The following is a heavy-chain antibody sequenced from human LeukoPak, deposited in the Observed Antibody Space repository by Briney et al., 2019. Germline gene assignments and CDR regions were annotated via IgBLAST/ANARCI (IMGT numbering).Heavy chain of an antibody. D-gene: IGHD3-22*01. J-gene: IGHJ4*02. V-gene: IGHV5-51*01. CDR3: ARRAYYESSGSYDC. CDR1: GYSFNSYW. Sequence: GESLKISCKGSGYSFNSYWIGWVRQMPGKGLEWMGIIYPGDPNTRYSPSFQGQVTISADKSISTAYLQWNSLKASDTAMYYCARRAYYESSGSYDCWGQGTLVTVAS. CDR2: IYPGDPNT.